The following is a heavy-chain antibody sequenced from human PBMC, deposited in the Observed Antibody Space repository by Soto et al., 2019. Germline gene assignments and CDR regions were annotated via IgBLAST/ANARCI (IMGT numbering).Heavy chain of an antibody. CDR2: IVGRGGGT. J-gene: IGHJ4*02. CDR3: ACCSSSGVPIDY. CDR1: GFTLSDYA. D-gene: IGHD2-2*01. V-gene: IGHV3-23*01. Sequence: EVQLLESGGGLVQPGGSLRLSCAAAGFTLSDYAMSWVRQAPEKGLEWVAVIVGRGGGTFYADSVKGRFIVSRDNSKNTLYLQMNSLSAEDTAVYFCACCSSSGVPIDYWGQGPLVTVSS.